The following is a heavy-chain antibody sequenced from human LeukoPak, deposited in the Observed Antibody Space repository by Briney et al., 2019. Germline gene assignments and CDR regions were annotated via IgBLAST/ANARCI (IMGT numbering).Heavy chain of an antibody. Sequence: SETLSLTCAVSGGSISSGGYSWSWIRQPPGKGLEWIGYIYYSGSTNYNPSLKSRVTISVDTSKNQFSLKLSSVTAADTAVYYCARVQFTMVRGVPHYYFDYWGQGTLVTVSS. CDR1: GGSISSGGYS. CDR3: ARVQFTMVRGVPHYYFDY. V-gene: IGHV4-61*08. CDR2: IYYSGST. J-gene: IGHJ4*02. D-gene: IGHD3-10*01.